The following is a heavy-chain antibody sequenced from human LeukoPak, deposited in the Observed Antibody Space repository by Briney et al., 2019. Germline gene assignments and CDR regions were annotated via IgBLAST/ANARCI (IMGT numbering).Heavy chain of an antibody. CDR1: GFTFNYAW. D-gene: IGHD5-12*01. CDR2: ISWNSGSI. Sequence: GGSLRLSCAASGFTFNYAWMSWVRQAPGKGLEWVSGISWNSGSIGYADSVKGRFTISRDNAKNSLYLQMNSLRAEDTALYYCAKSARNKWLRFTWFDYWGQGTLVTVSS. J-gene: IGHJ4*02. CDR3: AKSARNKWLRFTWFDY. V-gene: IGHV3-9*01.